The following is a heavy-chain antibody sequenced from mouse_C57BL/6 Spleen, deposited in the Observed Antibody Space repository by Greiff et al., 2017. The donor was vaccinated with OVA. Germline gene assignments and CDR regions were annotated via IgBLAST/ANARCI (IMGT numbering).Heavy chain of an antibody. CDR2: ISYDGSN. CDR3: ASPYYYGSSYWYFDV. CDR1: GYSITSGYY. Sequence: EVKLQESGPGLVKPSQSLSLTCSVTGYSITSGYYWNWIRQFPGNKLEWMGYISYDGSNNYNPSLKNRISITRDTSKNQFFLKLNSVTTEDTATYYCASPYYYGSSYWYFDVWGTGTTVTVSS. D-gene: IGHD1-1*01. J-gene: IGHJ1*03. V-gene: IGHV3-6*01.